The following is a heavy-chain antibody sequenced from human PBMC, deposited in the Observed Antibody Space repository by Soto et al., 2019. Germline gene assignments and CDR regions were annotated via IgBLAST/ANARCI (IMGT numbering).Heavy chain of an antibody. D-gene: IGHD2-2*02. CDR2: TYYRSKWYN. CDR3: ARDEWRLRSCSSTSCYTTGNYYYGMAV. J-gene: IGHJ6*02. Sequence: PSQTLSLTCAISGDSVSSNSAAWNWIRQSPSRGLEWLGRTYYRSKWYNDYAVSVKSRITINPDTSKNQFSLQLNSVTPEDTAVYYCARDEWRLRSCSSTSCYTTGNYYYGMAVGGQGTTVTAPS. CDR1: GDSVSSNSAA. V-gene: IGHV6-1*01.